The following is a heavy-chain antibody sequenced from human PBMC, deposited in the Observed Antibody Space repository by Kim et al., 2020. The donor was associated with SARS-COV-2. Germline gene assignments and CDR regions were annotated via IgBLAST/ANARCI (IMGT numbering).Heavy chain of an antibody. V-gene: IGHV3-30*01. J-gene: IGHJ4*02. CDR3: AREGYYGSGSVDY. D-gene: IGHD3-10*01. Sequence: YADSVKSRFTISRDNSKNTLYLQMNSLRAEDTAVYYCAREGYYGSGSVDYWGQGTLVTVSS.